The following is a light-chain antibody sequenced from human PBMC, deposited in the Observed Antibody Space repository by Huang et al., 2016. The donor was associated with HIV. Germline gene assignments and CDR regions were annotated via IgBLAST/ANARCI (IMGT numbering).Light chain of an antibody. Sequence: DIVMTQSPLSLPVTPGEPASISCSSSQSLLHCNGYNYLDWYLQKPGQSPQLLIYLGSNRASGVPDRFSGSGSGTDFTLKISRVEAEDVGVYYCMQALQTPQVTFGPGTKVDIK. CDR1: QSLLHCNGYNY. CDR2: LGS. V-gene: IGKV2-28*01. J-gene: IGKJ3*01. CDR3: MQALQTPQVT.